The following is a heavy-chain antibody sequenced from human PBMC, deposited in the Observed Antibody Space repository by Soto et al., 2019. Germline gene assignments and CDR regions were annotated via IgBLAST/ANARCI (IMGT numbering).Heavy chain of an antibody. CDR2: IIPIFGTA. J-gene: IGHJ4*02. Sequence: ASVKVSCKASGGTFSSYAISWVRQAPGQGLEWMGGIIPIFGTANYAQKFQGRVTITADESTSTAYMELSSLRSEDTAVYYCARFSVDTAMLEYWGQGTLVTVSS. D-gene: IGHD5-18*01. CDR1: GGTFSSYA. CDR3: ARFSVDTAMLEY. V-gene: IGHV1-69*13.